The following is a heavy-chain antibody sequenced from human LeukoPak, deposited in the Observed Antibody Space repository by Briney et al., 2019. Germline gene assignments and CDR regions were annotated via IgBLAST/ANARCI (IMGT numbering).Heavy chain of an antibody. D-gene: IGHD6-13*01. J-gene: IGHJ4*02. CDR1: GFIFSDYY. CDR2: ISGSGSDT. Sequence: GRSLRLSGAATGFIFSDYYMTWIRQAPGNGLDSLSYISGSGSDTNYADSVKGRFTTSRDNAKNPLYLQMNSLRAEDTAVYYCARVGSIAAAGTPDYWGQGTLVTVSS. V-gene: IGHV3-11*06. CDR3: ARVGSIAAAGTPDY.